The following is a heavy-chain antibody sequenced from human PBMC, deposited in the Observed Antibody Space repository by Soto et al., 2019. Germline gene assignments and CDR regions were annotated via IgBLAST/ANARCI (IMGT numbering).Heavy chain of an antibody. D-gene: IGHD2-15*01. CDR1: GFTFSNAW. J-gene: IGHJ4*02. CDR2: IKSKTDGGTT. Sequence: EVQLVESGGGLVKPGGSLRLSCAASGFTFSNAWMSWVRQAPGEGLGWVGRIKSKTDGGTTDYAAPVKGRFTISRDDSKNTLYLQMNSLKTEDTAVYYCTTALYFVVVVNRYDYWGQGTLVTVSS. CDR3: TTALYFVVVVNRYDY. V-gene: IGHV3-15*01.